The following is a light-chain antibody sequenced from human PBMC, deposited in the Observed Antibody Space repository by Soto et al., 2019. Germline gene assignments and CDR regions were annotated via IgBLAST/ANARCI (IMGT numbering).Light chain of an antibody. CDR3: HQYGSSPWT. J-gene: IGKJ1*01. CDR2: GAF. CDR1: QSVSSTY. Sequence: EIVLTQSPGTLSLSPGERVTLSCRASQSVSSTYLAWYQHKPGQAPRLLIYGAFSRATGIPDRFSSSGSGTDFTLTISRLEPEDFAVYYCHQYGSSPWTFGQGTKVDSK. V-gene: IGKV3-20*01.